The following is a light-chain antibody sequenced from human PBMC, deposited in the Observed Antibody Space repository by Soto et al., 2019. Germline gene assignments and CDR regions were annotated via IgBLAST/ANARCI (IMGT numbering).Light chain of an antibody. Sequence: GMTQSQATLSVSPGERATLSCRASQSLRSSLAWYQQKPGQAPRLLIYGASTRATGIPARFSGSGSGTEFTLTISSLQSEDFATYYCLQHNSYPQTFGQGTKVDI. J-gene: IGKJ1*01. CDR3: LQHNSYPQT. CDR1: QSLRSS. V-gene: IGKV3-15*01. CDR2: GAS.